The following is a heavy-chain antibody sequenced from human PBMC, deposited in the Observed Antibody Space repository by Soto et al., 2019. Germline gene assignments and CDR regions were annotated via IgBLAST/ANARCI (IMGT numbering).Heavy chain of an antibody. J-gene: IGHJ4*02. CDR3: AKSPLWFGEGVQGY. V-gene: IGHV3-23*01. Sequence: PGGSLRLSCAASGFTFGGYAMSWVRQAPGKGLEWVSAISGSGGSTYYADSVKGRFTISRDNSKNTLYLQMNSLRAEDTAVYYCAKSPLWFGEGVQGYWGQGTLVTVSS. CDR1: GFTFGGYA. CDR2: ISGSGGST. D-gene: IGHD3-10*01.